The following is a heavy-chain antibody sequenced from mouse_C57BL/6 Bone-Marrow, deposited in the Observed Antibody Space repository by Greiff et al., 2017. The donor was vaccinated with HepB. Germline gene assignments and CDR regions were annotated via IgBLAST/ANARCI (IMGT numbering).Heavy chain of an antibody. CDR2: IYPRSGNT. Sequence: QVQLKESGAELARPGASVKLSCKASGYTFTSYGISWVKQRTGQGLEWIGEIYPRSGNTYYNEKFKGKATLTADKSSSTAYMELRSLTSEDSAVYFCARSLYGSSGRFAYWGQGTLVTVSA. CDR1: GYTFTSYG. V-gene: IGHV1-81*01. D-gene: IGHD1-1*01. J-gene: IGHJ3*01. CDR3: ARSLYGSSGRFAY.